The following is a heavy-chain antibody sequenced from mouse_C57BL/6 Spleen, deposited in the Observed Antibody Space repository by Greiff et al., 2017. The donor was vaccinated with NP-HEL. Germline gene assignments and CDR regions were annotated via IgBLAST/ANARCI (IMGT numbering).Heavy chain of an antibody. CDR3: ARFYDGYYFDY. CDR2: IWSGGST. V-gene: IGHV2-2*01. D-gene: IGHD2-3*01. Sequence: VQLQQSGPGLVQPSQSLSITCTVSGFSLTSYGVHWVRQSPGKGPEWLGVIWSGGSTDYNAAFISRLSISKDNSKSQVFFKMNSLQADDTAIYYCARFYDGYYFDYWGQGTTLTVSS. J-gene: IGHJ2*01. CDR1: GFSLTSYG.